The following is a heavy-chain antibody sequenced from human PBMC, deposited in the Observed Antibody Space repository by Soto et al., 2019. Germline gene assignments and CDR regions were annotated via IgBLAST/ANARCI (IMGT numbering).Heavy chain of an antibody. J-gene: IGHJ6*02. D-gene: IGHD3-9*01. Sequence: QVQLQESGPGLVKPSETLSLTCTVSGGSISSYYWSWIRQPPGKGLEWIGYIYYSGSTNYNPSLKSRVTISGDTSKNQFSLKLSSVTAADTAVYYCARERPRLMDDILTGYYYYYGMDVWGQGTTVTVSS. CDR3: ARERPRLMDDILTGYYYYYGMDV. CDR1: GGSISSYY. CDR2: IYYSGST. V-gene: IGHV4-59*01.